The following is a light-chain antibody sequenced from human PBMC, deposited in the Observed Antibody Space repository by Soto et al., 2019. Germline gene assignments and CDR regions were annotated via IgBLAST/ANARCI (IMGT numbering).Light chain of an antibody. CDR2: SAS. CDR3: QQTFSNLIS. J-gene: IGKJ4*01. V-gene: IGKV1-39*01. CDR1: ESISNY. Sequence: IQLTQSPSSLSASAGDRVTIACRASESISNYLNWYQLKPGEAPKFLIYSASTLRGGVPSRFSGTGSGTEFTLTISSLQPEDVATYFCQQTFSNLISFGGGTKVEIK.